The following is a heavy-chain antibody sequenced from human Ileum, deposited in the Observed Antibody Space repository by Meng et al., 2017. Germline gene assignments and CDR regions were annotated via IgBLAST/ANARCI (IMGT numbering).Heavy chain of an antibody. D-gene: IGHD6-6*01. CDR2: IYYSGST. J-gene: IGHJ4*02. CDR1: GGSVSSGSYY. V-gene: IGHV4-61*01. Sequence: QVQLQGSGPSLVRPSETLSLACTVSGGSVSSGSYYWSWIRQPPGKGLEWIGHIYYSGSTNYNPSLKSRVTISVDMSKNQFSLKLNSVTAADTAIYFCARSSTSPASYFFDYWGQGTLVTVSS. CDR3: ARSSTSPASYFFDY.